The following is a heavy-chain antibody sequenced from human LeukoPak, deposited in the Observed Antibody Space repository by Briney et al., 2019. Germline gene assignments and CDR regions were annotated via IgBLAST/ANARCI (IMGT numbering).Heavy chain of an antibody. CDR3: ARDPAYGSGSPIIDY. D-gene: IGHD3-10*01. J-gene: IGHJ4*02. Sequence: GESLKVSCKASGYTFTSYGISWVRQAPGQGLEWMGWISAYNGNTNYAQKLQGRVTMTTDTSTSTAYMELRSLRSDDTAVYYCARDPAYGSGSPIIDYWGQGTLVTVSS. V-gene: IGHV1-18*01. CDR1: GYTFTSYG. CDR2: ISAYNGNT.